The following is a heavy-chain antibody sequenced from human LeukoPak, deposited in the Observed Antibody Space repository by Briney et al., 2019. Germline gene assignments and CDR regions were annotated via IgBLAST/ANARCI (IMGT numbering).Heavy chain of an antibody. CDR3: ARGGFFGSGSLFDS. V-gene: IGHV4-31*03. CDR2: IYYSGFT. J-gene: IGHJ4*02. D-gene: IGHD3-10*01. CDR1: GGSVSSGGSY. Sequence: SQTLSLTCSVSGGSVSSGGSYWTWIRQRPGKGLEWIGYIYYSGFTFYSPSLKTRFFISLDTSENQVSLKVNSVTAAATAVYYCARGGFFGSGSLFDSWGQGTLVTVSS.